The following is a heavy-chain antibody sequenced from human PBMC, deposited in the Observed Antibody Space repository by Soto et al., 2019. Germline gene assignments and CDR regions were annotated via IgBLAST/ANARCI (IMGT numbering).Heavy chain of an antibody. Sequence: GASVKGSCKASGGTFSSYAISWVRQAPGQGLEWMGGIIPIFGTANYAQKFQGRVTIAADESTSTAYMELSSLRSEDTAVYYCARDVYCGCDCYTRYCYYGMDVRGQVTTVTVSS. CDR3: ARDVYCGCDCYTRYCYYGMDV. CDR2: IIPIFGTA. CDR1: GGTFSSYA. D-gene: IGHD2-21*02. J-gene: IGHJ6*01. V-gene: IGHV1-69*13.